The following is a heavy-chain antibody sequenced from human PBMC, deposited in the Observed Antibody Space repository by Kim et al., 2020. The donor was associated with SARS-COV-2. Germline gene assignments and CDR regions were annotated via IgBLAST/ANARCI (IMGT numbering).Heavy chain of an antibody. D-gene: IGHD6-19*01. CDR3: ARDSSGWERDWYFDL. Sequence: ADAPRGRFTISRANAKDSLYLQMNGLRAEDTAVYYCARDSSGWERDWYFDLWGRGTLVTVSS. V-gene: IGHV3-21*01. J-gene: IGHJ2*01.